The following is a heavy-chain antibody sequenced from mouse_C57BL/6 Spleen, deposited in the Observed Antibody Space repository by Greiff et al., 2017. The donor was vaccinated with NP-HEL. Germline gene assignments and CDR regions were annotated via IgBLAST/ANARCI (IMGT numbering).Heavy chain of an antibody. D-gene: IGHD1-1*01. Sequence: VQGVESGAELARPGASVKMSCKASGYTFTSYTMHWVKQRPGQGLEWIGYINPSSGYTKYNQKFKDKATLTADKSSSTAYMQLSSLTSEDSAVYYCARELHYGSSYYSDVWGTGTTVTVSS. CDR2: INPSSGYT. V-gene: IGHV1-4*01. CDR3: ARELHYGSSYYSDV. CDR1: GYTFTSYT. J-gene: IGHJ1*03.